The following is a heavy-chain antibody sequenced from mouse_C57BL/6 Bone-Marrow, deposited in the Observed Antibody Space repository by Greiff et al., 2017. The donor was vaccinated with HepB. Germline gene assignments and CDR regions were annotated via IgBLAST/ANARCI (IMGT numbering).Heavy chain of an antibody. Sequence: EVQLVESGGGLVQPKGSLKLSCAASGFTFNTYAMHWVRQAPGKGLEWVARIRSKSSNYATYYADSVKDRFTISRDDSQSMLYLQMNNLKTEDTAMYYCVREGAYHYYGSSYFDYWGQGTTLTVSS. V-gene: IGHV10-3*01. D-gene: IGHD1-1*01. J-gene: IGHJ2*01. CDR2: IRSKSSNYAT. CDR3: VREGAYHYYGSSYFDY. CDR1: GFTFNTYA.